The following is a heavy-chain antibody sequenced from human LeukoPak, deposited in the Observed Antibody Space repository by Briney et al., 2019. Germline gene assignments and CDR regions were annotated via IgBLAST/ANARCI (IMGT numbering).Heavy chain of an antibody. V-gene: IGHV4-34*01. CDR2: INHSGST. J-gene: IGHJ4*02. Sequence: SETLSLTCAVYGGSFSGYYWSWIRQPPGKGLEWIGEINHSGSTNYNPSLKSRVTISVDTSKNQFSLKLSSVTAADTAVYYCARSLRSGSSVDYWGQGTLVTVSS. CDR3: ARSLRSGSSVDY. D-gene: IGHD3-10*01. CDR1: GGSFSGYY.